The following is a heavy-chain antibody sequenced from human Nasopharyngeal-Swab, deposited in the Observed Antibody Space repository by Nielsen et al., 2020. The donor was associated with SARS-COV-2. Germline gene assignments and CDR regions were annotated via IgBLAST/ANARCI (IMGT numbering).Heavy chain of an antibody. CDR1: GGPISSSTYS. D-gene: IGHD1-20*01. CDR3: AREGNWNSRWFDP. V-gene: IGHV4-39*07. CDR2: IYYSGST. J-gene: IGHJ5*02. Sequence: SETLSLTCTVSGGPISSSTYSWGWIRQPPGKGLAWLGSIYYSGSTYYHPSLKSRVTISVDTSKNQFSLKLSPVTAADTAVYYCAREGNWNSRWFDPWGQGTLVTVSS.